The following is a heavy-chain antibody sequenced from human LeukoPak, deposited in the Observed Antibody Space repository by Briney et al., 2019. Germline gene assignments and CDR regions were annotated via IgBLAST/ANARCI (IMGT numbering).Heavy chain of an antibody. D-gene: IGHD5-24*01. J-gene: IGHJ4*02. CDR3: ARSPYPSIYGYTYYFDY. Sequence: SGGSLRLSCAASGFTFSSYWMHWVRQAPGKGLVWVSRINSDGSSTSYADSVKGRFTISRDNAKNTLYLQMNSLRAEDTAVYYCARSPYPSIYGYTYYFDYWGQGTLVTVSS. CDR2: INSDGSST. V-gene: IGHV3-74*01. CDR1: GFTFSSYW.